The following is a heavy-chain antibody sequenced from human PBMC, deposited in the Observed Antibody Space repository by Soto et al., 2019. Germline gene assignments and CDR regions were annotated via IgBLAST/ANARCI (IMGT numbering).Heavy chain of an antibody. Sequence: QVQLQESGPGLVKPSETLSLTCTVSGGSISSYDWCWIRQPPGKGLEWIGYIYYSGITNYNPSLKSRVTISVDTSKNQFSLKLSSVTAADTAVYYCARGSTSRCSGGSCYYYYYGMDVWGQGTTVTVSS. V-gene: IGHV4-59*01. CDR1: GGSISSYD. CDR2: IYYSGIT. D-gene: IGHD2-15*01. CDR3: ARGSTSRCSGGSCYYYYYGMDV. J-gene: IGHJ6*02.